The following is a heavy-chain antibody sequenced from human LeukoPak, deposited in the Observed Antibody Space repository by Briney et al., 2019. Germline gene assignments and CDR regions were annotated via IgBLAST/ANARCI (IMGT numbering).Heavy chain of an antibody. CDR3: AKISRSSSSRGYYYYMDV. J-gene: IGHJ6*03. Sequence: QAGGSLRLSCAASGFTFSSYAMSWVRQAPGKGLEWVSAISGSGGSTYYADSVKGRFTISRDNSKNTLYLQMNSLRAEDTAVYYCAKISRSSSSRGYYYYMDVWGKGTTVTVSS. CDR2: ISGSGGST. V-gene: IGHV3-23*01. D-gene: IGHD6-6*01. CDR1: GFTFSSYA.